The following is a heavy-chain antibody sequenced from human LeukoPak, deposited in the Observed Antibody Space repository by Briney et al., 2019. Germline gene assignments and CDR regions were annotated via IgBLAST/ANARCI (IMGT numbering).Heavy chain of an antibody. CDR1: GFTFSGSV. Sequence: TGGSLRLSCAASGFTFSGSVMHWVRQASGKGLEWVGRIRSKANSYATAYAASVKGRFTISRDDSKNTAYLQMNSLKTEDTAVYYCTRLTMVRGLILYFDYWSQGTLVTVSS. CDR2: IRSKANSYAT. V-gene: IGHV3-73*01. CDR3: TRLTMVRGLILYFDY. J-gene: IGHJ4*02. D-gene: IGHD3-10*01.